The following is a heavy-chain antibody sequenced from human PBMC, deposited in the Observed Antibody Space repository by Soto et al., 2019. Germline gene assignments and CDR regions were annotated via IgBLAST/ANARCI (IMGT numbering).Heavy chain of an antibody. CDR2: IYSGGST. CDR1: GFTFSHYG. V-gene: IGHV3-66*01. J-gene: IGHJ3*02. Sequence: GGSLRLSCAASGFTFSHYGMHWVRQAPGKGLEWVSVIYSGGSTYYADSVKGRFTISRDNSKNTLYLQMNSLRAEDTAVYYCARDRSYDYVWGSYRPDAFDIWGQGTMVTVS. D-gene: IGHD3-16*02. CDR3: ARDRSYDYVWGSYRPDAFDI.